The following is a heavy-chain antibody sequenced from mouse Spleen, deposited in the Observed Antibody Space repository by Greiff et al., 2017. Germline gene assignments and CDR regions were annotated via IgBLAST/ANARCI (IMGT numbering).Heavy chain of an antibody. J-gene: IGHJ4*01. Sequence: QVQLKQSGPGLVQPSQSLSITCTVSGFSLTSYGVHWVRQSPGKGLEWLGVIWRGGSTDYYAAFMSRLSITKDNSKSQVFFKMNSLQADDTAIYYCAKNSGITTHYAMDYWGQGTSVTVSS. V-gene: IGHV2-5*01. CDR2: IWRGGST. CDR1: GFSLTSYG. D-gene: IGHD2-4*01. CDR3: AKNSGITTHYAMDY.